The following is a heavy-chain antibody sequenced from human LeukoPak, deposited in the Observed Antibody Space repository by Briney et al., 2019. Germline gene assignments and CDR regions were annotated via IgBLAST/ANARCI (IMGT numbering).Heavy chain of an antibody. CDR1: GYTFTSYY. J-gene: IGHJ4*02. V-gene: IGHV1-46*01. CDR3: ARDGEHSSSWYGGAYFDY. Sequence: ASVKVSCKASGYTFTSYYMHWVRQAPGQGLEWMGIINPSGSSTSYAQKFQGRVTMTRDTSTSTVYMELSSLRSEDTAVYYCARDGEHSSSWYGGAYFDYWGQGTLVTVSS. D-gene: IGHD6-13*01. CDR2: INPSGSST.